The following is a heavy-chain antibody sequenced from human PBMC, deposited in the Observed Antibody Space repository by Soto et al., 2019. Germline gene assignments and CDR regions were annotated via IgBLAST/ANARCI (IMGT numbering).Heavy chain of an antibody. CDR1: GFTFSSYS. CDR3: WLYCTNGVVCRGGMDV. V-gene: IGHV3-21*01. D-gene: IGHD2-8*01. CDR2: ISSSSSYI. Sequence: EVQLVESGGGLVKPGGSLRLSCAASGFTFSSYSMNCVRQAPGKGLEWVSSISSSSSYIYYADSVKGRFTIFRDNAKNSLYLQMNSLRAEDTAVYYCWLYCTNGVVCRGGMDVWGQGTTVTVSS. J-gene: IGHJ6*02.